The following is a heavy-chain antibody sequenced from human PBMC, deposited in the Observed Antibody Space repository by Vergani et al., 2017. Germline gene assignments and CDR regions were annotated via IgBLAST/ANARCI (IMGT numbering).Heavy chain of an antibody. CDR3: ARVWYYYDSSGYYSSAQYYFDY. CDR1: GGSISSYY. V-gene: IGHV4-59*01. D-gene: IGHD3-22*01. J-gene: IGHJ4*02. CDR2: IYYSGST. Sequence: QVQLQESGPGLVKPSETLSLTCTVSGGSISSYYWSWIRQPPGKGLEWIGYIYYSGSTNYNPSLKIRVTISVDTSKNQFSLKLSSVTAADTAVYYCARVWYYYDSSGYYSSAQYYFDYWGQGTLVTVSS.